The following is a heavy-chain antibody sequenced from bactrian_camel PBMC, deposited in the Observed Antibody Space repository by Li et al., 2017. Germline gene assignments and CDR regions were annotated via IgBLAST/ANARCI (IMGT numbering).Heavy chain of an antibody. V-gene: IGHV3S40*01. CDR3: VSEPGSNWFPKATFDD. Sequence: VQLVESGGGLVQPGESLGLSCEASGFTFSSSGMTWVRQPRGKGLEWVATINSADNSTYYADSVKDRFTIARDNAQNTLYLQMNTLKPEDTAQYFCVSEPGSNWFPKATFDDWGQGTQVTVS. J-gene: IGHJ4*01. CDR2: INSADNST. D-gene: IGHD6*01. CDR1: GFTFSSSG.